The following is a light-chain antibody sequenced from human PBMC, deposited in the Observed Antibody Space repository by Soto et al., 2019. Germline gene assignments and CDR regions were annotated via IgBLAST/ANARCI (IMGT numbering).Light chain of an antibody. Sequence: EIVMTQSPATLSVSPGERATLSCRASQSVSSYLAWYQQKPGQAPRLLIYSASTRATGIPPRFSGSGSGTEFTLTISSLQSEDFAVYYCQQYNNWPPINFGQGTRLEIK. CDR1: QSVSSY. CDR2: SAS. CDR3: QQYNNWPPIN. J-gene: IGKJ5*01. V-gene: IGKV3-15*01.